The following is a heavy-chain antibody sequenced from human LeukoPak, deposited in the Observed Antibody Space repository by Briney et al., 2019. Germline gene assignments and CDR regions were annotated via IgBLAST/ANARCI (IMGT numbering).Heavy chain of an antibody. Sequence: GGSLRLSCAASGFIFSSYAMTWVRQGPGKGLEWVSTISGGDDTTTYGDSVKGRFTISRDNSNNTVYLQMDSLRVDDTAVYYCAKDLSLLDWFGEPDAFDLWGQGTMVTVSS. D-gene: IGHD3-10*01. J-gene: IGHJ3*01. CDR2: ISGGDDTT. V-gene: IGHV3-23*01. CDR1: GFIFSSYA. CDR3: AKDLSLLDWFGEPDAFDL.